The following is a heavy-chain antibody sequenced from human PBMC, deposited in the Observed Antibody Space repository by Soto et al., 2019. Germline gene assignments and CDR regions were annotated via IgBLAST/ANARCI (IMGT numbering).Heavy chain of an antibody. V-gene: IGHV1-69*13. Sequence: GASVEVSCKASGGTFSSFGISWVRQAPGQGLEWMGGIIPVFGRPNYAQRFRGRLTITADESTNTSYMELIDLTSEDTAVYYCASEASGYDFWGQGTQVTVSS. D-gene: IGHD5-12*01. CDR3: ASEASGYDF. CDR1: GGTFSSFG. J-gene: IGHJ1*01. CDR2: IIPVFGRP.